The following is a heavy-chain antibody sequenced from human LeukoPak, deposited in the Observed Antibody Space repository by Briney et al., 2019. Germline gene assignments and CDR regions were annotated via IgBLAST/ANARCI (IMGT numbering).Heavy chain of an antibody. Sequence: ASVTVSCTASGYTFTIYYMHWVRQAPGQGLEWMGIINPSGGSTSYAQKFQGRVTMTTDTSTSTVYMELSSLRSEDTAVYYCAREPNTVTRRGSDYWGQGTLVTVSS. CDR2: INPSGGST. CDR3: AREPNTVTRRGSDY. D-gene: IGHD4-17*01. V-gene: IGHV1-46*01. J-gene: IGHJ4*02. CDR1: GYTFTIYY.